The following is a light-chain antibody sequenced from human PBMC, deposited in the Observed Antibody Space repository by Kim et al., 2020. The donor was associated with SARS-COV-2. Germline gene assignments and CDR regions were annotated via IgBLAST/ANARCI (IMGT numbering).Light chain of an antibody. CDR2: WAS. CDR3: QQYYSTPPS. J-gene: IGKJ2*03. V-gene: IGKV4-1*01. Sequence: APLNCKSSQTVLYHSNNRNYLSWYQQKPGQAPKLLIYWASIRESGVSDRFSGSGSETDFTLTISSLQAEDVAVYYCQQYYSTPPSFGQGTKLEI. CDR1: QTVLYHSNNRNY.